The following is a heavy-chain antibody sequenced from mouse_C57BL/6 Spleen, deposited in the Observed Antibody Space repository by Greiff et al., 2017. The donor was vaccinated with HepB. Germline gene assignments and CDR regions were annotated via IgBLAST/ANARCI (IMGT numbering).Heavy chain of an antibody. D-gene: IGHD3-2*02. CDR3: ARRAAAQAPYFDY. CDR1: GYTFTSYW. Sequence: QVQLQQPGAELVMPGASVKLSCKASGYTFTSYWMHWVKQRPGQGLEWIGEIDPSDSYTNYNQKFKGKSTLTVDKSSSTAYMQLSSLTSEDSAVYYCARRAAAQAPYFDYWGQGTTLTVSS. J-gene: IGHJ2*01. CDR2: IDPSDSYT. V-gene: IGHV1-69*01.